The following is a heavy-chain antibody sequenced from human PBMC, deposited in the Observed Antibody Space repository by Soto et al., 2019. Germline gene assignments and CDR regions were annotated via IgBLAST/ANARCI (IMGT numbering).Heavy chain of an antibody. CDR3: ARGVAGSGFDL. Sequence: PSQTLSLTFAISGDSVSSNTAAWNWIRSSPSRGLEWLGRTYYRSNWRHDYAVSVKSRITVNPDTSKNHFSLQLNSVTPDDTAVYYCARGVAGSGFDLWGQGTLATVSS. V-gene: IGHV6-1*01. CDR1: GDSVSSNTAA. CDR2: TYYRSNWRH. D-gene: IGHD6-19*01. J-gene: IGHJ4*02.